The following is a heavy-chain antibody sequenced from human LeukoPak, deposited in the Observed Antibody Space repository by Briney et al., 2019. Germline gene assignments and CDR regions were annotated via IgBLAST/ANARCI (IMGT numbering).Heavy chain of an antibody. CDR2: INPNSGGT. D-gene: IGHD3-3*01. CDR3: ARDYYDFWSGLYYYYYGMDV. V-gene: IGHV1-2*04. J-gene: IGHJ6*02. Sequence: ASVEVSCKASGYTFTGYYMHWVRQAPGQGLEWMGWINPNSGGTNYAQKFQGWVTMTRDTSISTAYMELSRLRSDDTAVYYCARDYYDFWSGLYYYYYGMDVWGQGTTVTVSS. CDR1: GYTFTGYY.